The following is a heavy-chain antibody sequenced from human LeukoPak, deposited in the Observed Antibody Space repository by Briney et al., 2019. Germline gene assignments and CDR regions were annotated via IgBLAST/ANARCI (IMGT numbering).Heavy chain of an antibody. CDR3: ARSYGDYFDY. CDR2: IRSKIYGGTA. Sequence: PGGSLRLSCTASGFTFGDHAMTWVRQAPGKGLEWVGFIRSKIYGGTAEYAASVQGRFTISRDDSKGIAYLQMNSLKTEDTAVYYCARSYGDYFDYWGQGTLVTVSS. J-gene: IGHJ4*02. V-gene: IGHV3-49*04. D-gene: IGHD4-17*01. CDR1: GFTFGDHA.